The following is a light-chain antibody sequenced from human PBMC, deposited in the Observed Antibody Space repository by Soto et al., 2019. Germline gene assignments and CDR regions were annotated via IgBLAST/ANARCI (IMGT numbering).Light chain of an antibody. J-gene: IGKJ3*01. CDR1: QSVLYSSNNKNY. V-gene: IGKV4-1*01. CDR2: WAS. Sequence: DILMTQSPDSLAVSLGERATINCKSSQSVLYSSNNKNYLAWYQQKPGQPPKLLIYWASTRESGVPDRFSGSGSGTDFTLTISSLQAEDVEVYYCQQYYSTPFTFGPGTKVDIK. CDR3: QQYYSTPFT.